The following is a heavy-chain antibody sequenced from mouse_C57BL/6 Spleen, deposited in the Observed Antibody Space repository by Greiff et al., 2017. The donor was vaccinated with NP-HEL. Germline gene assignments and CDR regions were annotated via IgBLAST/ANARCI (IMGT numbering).Heavy chain of an antibody. CDR1: GYTFTSYT. CDR2: INPSSGYT. V-gene: IGHV1-4*01. Sequence: VQLQESGAELARPGASVKMSCKASGYTFTSYTMHWVKQRPGQGLEWIGYINPSSGYTKYNQKFKDKATLTADKSSSTAYMQLSSLTSEDSAVYYCARSGYGNYFDYWGKGTTLTVSS. D-gene: IGHD2-1*01. J-gene: IGHJ2*01. CDR3: ARSGYGNYFDY.